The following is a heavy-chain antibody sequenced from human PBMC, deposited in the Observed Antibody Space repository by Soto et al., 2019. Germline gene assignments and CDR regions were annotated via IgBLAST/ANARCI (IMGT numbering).Heavy chain of an antibody. CDR3: ARSLDSSGYLFAY. CDR1: GGSISSSGHY. J-gene: IGHJ4*02. V-gene: IGHV4-31*03. CDR2: TYYTGST. Sequence: QVQLQESGPGLVKPSQTLSLTCTVSGGSISSSGHYWSWIRQHPGKGLEWIGYTYYTGSTYYNPSLKSRVTISISSDTSKNQFSLKVISVTAADTAVYYCARSLDSSGYLFAYWGQGTQVTVSS. D-gene: IGHD3-22*01.